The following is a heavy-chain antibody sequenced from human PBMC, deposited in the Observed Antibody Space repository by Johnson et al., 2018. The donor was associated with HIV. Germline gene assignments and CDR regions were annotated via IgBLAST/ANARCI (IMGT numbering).Heavy chain of an antibody. Sequence: QVQLVESGGGLVQPGGSLRLSCAASGITINRNYMTWVRQAPGKGLEWVAVISYDGSNKYYADSVKGRFPISRDHSKNTLYLQMNSLRAEDTAVYYCARASVSSPRYSSSSDDAFDIWGQGTMVTVSS. CDR1: GITINRNY. V-gene: IGHV3-30*03. CDR2: ISYDGSNK. CDR3: ARASVSSPRYSSSSDDAFDI. J-gene: IGHJ3*02. D-gene: IGHD6-6*01.